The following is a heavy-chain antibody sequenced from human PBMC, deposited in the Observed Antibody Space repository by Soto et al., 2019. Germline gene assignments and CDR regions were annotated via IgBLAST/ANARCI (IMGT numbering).Heavy chain of an antibody. CDR1: GFTFTGYL. D-gene: IGHD2-2*01. J-gene: IGHJ5*02. Sequence: QVQLVQSGAEVKKPGASVKVSCKASGFTFTGYLIHWMRQAPGQGLEWMGWINPHSGSTDYAPKFQGRVTMTADTSISTAYMELSRLRSDDTAVYFCARERTSSDWFDTWGQGTLVTVSS. CDR3: ARERTSSDWFDT. CDR2: INPHSGST. V-gene: IGHV1-2*02.